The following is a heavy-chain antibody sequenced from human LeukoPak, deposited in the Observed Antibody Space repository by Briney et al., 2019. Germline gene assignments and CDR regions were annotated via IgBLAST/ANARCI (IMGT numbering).Heavy chain of an antibody. D-gene: IGHD2-15*01. CDR2: ISTGSNYI. V-gene: IGHV3-21*01. CDR1: GFTFSSYS. J-gene: IGHJ3*02. CDR3: AKHGNAFDI. Sequence: GGSLRLFCAASGFTFSSYSMNWVRQAPGKGLEWVSSISTGSNYIYYADSVKGRFTISRDNAKNSLYLQLNSLRAEDTAVYYCAKHGNAFDIWGQGTMVTVSS.